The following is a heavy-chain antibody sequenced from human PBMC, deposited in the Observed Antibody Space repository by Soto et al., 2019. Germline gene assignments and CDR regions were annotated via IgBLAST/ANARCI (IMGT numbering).Heavy chain of an antibody. V-gene: IGHV4-59*01. D-gene: IGHD2-21*02. CDR3: ERFLWGHCRADCYPLDF. Sequence: SETLSLTCTVSGGSISSYYWSWIRQPPGKGLEWIGYMYNTGSTIYNPSLKSRVTISVDTSKNQFSLKLNSVTAADKAVYYCERFLWGHCRADCYPLDFWALGTTVT. CDR1: GGSISSYY. CDR2: MYNTGST. J-gene: IGHJ6*02.